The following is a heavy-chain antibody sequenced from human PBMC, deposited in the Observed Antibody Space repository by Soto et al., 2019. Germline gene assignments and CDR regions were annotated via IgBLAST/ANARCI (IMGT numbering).Heavy chain of an antibody. CDR1: GFTFSSYW. CDR2: IKQDGSEK. CDR3: ARDQHYYDSSGYYPLFDY. V-gene: IGHV3-7*04. D-gene: IGHD3-22*01. Sequence: PGGSLRLSCAASGFTFSSYWMSWVRQAPGKGLEWVANIKQDGSEKYYVDSVKGRFTISRDNAKNSLYLQMNSLRAEDTAVYYCARDQHYYDSSGYYPLFDYWGQGTLDTVSS. J-gene: IGHJ4*02.